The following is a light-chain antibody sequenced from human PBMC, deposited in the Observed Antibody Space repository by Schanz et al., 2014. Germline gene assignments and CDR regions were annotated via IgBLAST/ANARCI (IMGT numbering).Light chain of an antibody. V-gene: IGKV3-11*01. CDR1: QSVSSY. CDR3: QQYGSSLFT. J-gene: IGKJ3*01. Sequence: DIVLTQSPATLSLSPGERATLSCRASQSVSSYLAWYQHIPGQAPRLLIYDTSNRATGIPARFSGSGSGTDFTLTISSLEPEDFAVYYCQQYGSSLFTFGPGTKVDIK. CDR2: DTS.